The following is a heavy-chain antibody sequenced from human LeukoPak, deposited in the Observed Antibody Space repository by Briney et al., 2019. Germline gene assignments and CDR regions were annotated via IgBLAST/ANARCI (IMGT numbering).Heavy chain of an antibody. J-gene: IGHJ5*02. CDR3: ARDMLFGESVYNWFDP. D-gene: IGHD3/OR15-3a*01. Sequence: SETLSLTCTVSGGSISSSSYYWGWIRQPPGKGLEWIGSIYYSGSTYYNPSLKSRVTISVDTSKNQFSLKLSSVTAADTAVYYCARDMLFGESVYNWFDPWGQGTLVTVSS. CDR2: IYYSGST. V-gene: IGHV4-39*07. CDR1: GGSISSSSYY.